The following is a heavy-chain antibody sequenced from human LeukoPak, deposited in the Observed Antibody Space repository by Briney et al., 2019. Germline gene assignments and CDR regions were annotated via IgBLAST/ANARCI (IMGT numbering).Heavy chain of an antibody. CDR2: ISSNGDST. CDR3: ARDRPGDV. Sequence: RGSLRLSCAASGFTFISYEMHWVRQAPGKGLEYVSAISSNGDSTYYANFVKGRFIISRDNSKNTLYLQMGSLRPEDMAVYYCARDRPGDVWGEGTTVTVSS. CDR1: GFTFISYE. V-gene: IGHV3-64*01. J-gene: IGHJ6*04.